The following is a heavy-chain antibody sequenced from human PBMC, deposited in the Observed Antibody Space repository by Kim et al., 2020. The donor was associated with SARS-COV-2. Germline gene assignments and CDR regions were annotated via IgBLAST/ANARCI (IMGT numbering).Heavy chain of an antibody. CDR3: AKPRSGRCGGQIGF. D-gene: IGHD3-10*01. Sequence: GGSLRLSCGASGFTFSSHAMTWVRQAPGKGLEWVSSVCGGDGGTYYADSVKGLFTISRDNSKNTLYLQMNSLRAEDTAKYYCAKPRSGRCGGQIGFWGQGTLVTVSS. CDR2: VCGGDGGT. J-gene: IGHJ4*02. CDR1: GFTFSSHA. V-gene: IGHV3-23*01.